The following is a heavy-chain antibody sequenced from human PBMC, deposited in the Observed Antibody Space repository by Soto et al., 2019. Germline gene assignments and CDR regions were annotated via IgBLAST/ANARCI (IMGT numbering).Heavy chain of an antibody. CDR2: VKSKSDGGKT. D-gene: IGHD3-10*01. J-gene: IGHJ4*02. CDR3: TTGSTGMDY. CDR1: GFTFSNAL. V-gene: IGHV3-15*01. Sequence: EVQLVESGGGLVKPGGSLRLSCAASGFTFSNALMTWVRQAPGKGLEWVGRVKSKSDGGKTDYAAPVKGRFTISRDDSENTLYLQMNSLNAEDTGMSYCTTGSTGMDYWGQGTLVTVSS.